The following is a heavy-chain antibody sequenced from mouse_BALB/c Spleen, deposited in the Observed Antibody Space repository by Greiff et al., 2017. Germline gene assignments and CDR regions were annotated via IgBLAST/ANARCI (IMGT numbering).Heavy chain of an antibody. CDR2: INPYNDGT. D-gene: IGHD2-5*01. CDR3: ARESNYPYYYAMDY. CDR1: GYTFTSYV. J-gene: IGHJ4*01. V-gene: IGHV1-14*01. Sequence: VQLQQSGPELVKPGASVKMSCKASGYTFTSYVMHWVKQKPGQGLEWIGYINPYNDGTKYNEKFKGKATLTSDKSSSTAYMELSSLTSEDSAVYYCARESNYPYYYAMDYWGQGTSVTVSS.